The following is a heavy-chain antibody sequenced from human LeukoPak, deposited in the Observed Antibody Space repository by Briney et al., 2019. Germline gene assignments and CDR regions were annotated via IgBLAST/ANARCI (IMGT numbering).Heavy chain of an antibody. Sequence: SETLSLTCTVSGGSISSYYWSWIRQPPGKGLEWIGYIYYSGSTYYNPSLKSRVTISVDTSKNQFSLKLSSVTAADTAVYYCARVALTMVRGVKSVAFDIWGQGTMVTVSS. V-gene: IGHV4-30-4*01. D-gene: IGHD3-10*01. CDR1: GGSISSYY. J-gene: IGHJ3*02. CDR3: ARVALTMVRGVKSVAFDI. CDR2: IYYSGST.